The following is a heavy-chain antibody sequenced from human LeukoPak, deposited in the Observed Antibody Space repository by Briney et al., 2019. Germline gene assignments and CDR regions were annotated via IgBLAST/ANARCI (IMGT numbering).Heavy chain of an antibody. CDR3: ARDAPGSTFDY. J-gene: IGHJ4*02. CDR2: INAYNGNT. V-gene: IGHV1-18*01. Sequence: GASVNVSCKASGYTFTSYVISWVRQAPGQGLEWMGWINAYNGNTNYAQMLHGRVTMTTATYTIPAYMDLRSLRSDDTAVYYCARDAPGSTFDYWGQGTLVTVSS. D-gene: IGHD6-13*01. CDR1: GYTFTSYV.